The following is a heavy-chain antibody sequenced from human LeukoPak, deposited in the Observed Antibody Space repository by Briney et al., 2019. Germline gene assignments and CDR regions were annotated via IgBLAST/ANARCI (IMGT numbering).Heavy chain of an antibody. J-gene: IGHJ4*02. D-gene: IGHD6-13*01. Sequence: GSLRLSCSASGFTFSSYAMHWVRQAPGKGLEYVSAISSNGGSTYYADSVKGRFTISRDNSKNKLYLQMNSLRAEDTAVYYCVKISFLAAAGNYWGQGNLVTVSS. CDR3: VKISFLAAAGNY. V-gene: IGHV3-64D*06. CDR1: GFTFSSYA. CDR2: ISSNGGST.